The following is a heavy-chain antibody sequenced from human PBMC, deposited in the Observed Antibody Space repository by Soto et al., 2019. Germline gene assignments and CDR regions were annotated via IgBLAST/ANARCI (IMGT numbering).Heavy chain of an antibody. V-gene: IGHV1-58*02. J-gene: IGHJ6*02. CDR3: AADGLDILTGYSYGMDV. CDR1: GYTFTSYG. D-gene: IGHD3-9*01. Sequence: SVKVSCKASGYTFTSYGISWVRQAPGQGLEWMGWIIVGSGNTNYAQKFQEGVTITRGMSTSTAYMELSSLRSEDTAVYYCAADGLDILTGYSYGMDVWGQGTTVTVSS. CDR2: IIVGSGNT.